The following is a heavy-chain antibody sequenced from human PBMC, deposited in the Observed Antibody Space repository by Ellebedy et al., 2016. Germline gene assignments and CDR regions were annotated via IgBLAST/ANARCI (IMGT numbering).Heavy chain of an antibody. CDR1: GFTFSNAW. CDR2: IKSKTDGGTT. V-gene: IGHV3-15*01. CDR3: STEDSGYNRDP. J-gene: IGHJ5*02. Sequence: GESLKISXAASGFTFSNAWMSWVRQAPGKGLEWVGRIKSKTDGGTTDYAAPVKGRFTISRDDSKNTLYLQMNSLKTEDTAVYYCSTEDSGYNRDPWGQGTLVTVAS. D-gene: IGHD5-12*01.